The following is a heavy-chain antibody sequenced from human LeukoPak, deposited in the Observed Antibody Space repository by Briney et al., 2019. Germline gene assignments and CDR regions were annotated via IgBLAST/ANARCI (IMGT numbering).Heavy chain of an antibody. V-gene: IGHV1-8*01. Sequence: ASVKVSCKASGYTFTSYDINWVRQATGQGLEWMGWMNPNSGNTGYAQKFQGRVTMTRNTSISTAYMELSSLRSEDTAVYYCASQRDYGSSWRNYYYYYMDVWGKGTTVTISS. CDR2: MNPNSGNT. J-gene: IGHJ6*03. CDR1: GYTFTSYD. D-gene: IGHD6-13*01. CDR3: ASQRDYGSSWRNYYYYYMDV.